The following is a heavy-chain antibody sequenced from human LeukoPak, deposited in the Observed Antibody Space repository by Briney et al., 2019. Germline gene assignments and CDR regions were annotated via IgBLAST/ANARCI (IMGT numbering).Heavy chain of an antibody. D-gene: IGHD3-22*01. CDR3: AKGVSVTYYAFDV. J-gene: IGHJ3*01. Sequence: PSETLSLTCGVSGASVSSRCLSWIRQTPGMGLEWIGYISNRGSTGYNPSLKSRVTISVDAPKNEVSLNVRSVSAADTAVYYCAKGVSVTYYAFDVWGQGRTV. CDR2: ISNRGST. CDR1: GASVSSRC. V-gene: IGHV4-59*02.